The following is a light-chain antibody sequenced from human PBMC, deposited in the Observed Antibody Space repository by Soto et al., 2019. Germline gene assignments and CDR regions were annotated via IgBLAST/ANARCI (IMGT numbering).Light chain of an antibody. CDR2: DVS. J-gene: IGLJ2*01. V-gene: IGLV2-14*01. Sequence: QSALTQPASVSGSPGQSITISCTGTSSDVGGYNYVSWYQQHPGKDPKLMIYDVSNRPSGVSNRFSGSKSGNTASLTISGLQAEEEAHYYCSSYTSSSTVVFGGGTKMTVL. CDR3: SSYTSSSTVV. CDR1: SSDVGGYNY.